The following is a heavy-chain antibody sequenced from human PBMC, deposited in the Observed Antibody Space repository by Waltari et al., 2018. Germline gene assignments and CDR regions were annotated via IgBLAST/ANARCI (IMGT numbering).Heavy chain of an antibody. Sequence: QLVQSGTEVKKPGESLKISCKTSGYSFNNYWIGWVRQMPGKGLEWMGSVRPDKSDTRYSPSFRGQVTISADKSISIAYLQWSSLKASDTAIYYCARHTEDDNGDDWGQGTLVTVSS. CDR2: VRPDKSDT. CDR3: ARHTEDDNGDD. D-gene: IGHD1-1*01. CDR1: GYSFNNYW. J-gene: IGHJ4*02. V-gene: IGHV5-51*01.